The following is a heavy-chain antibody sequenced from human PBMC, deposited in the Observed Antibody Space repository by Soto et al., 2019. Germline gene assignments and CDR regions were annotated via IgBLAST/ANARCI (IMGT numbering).Heavy chain of an antibody. Sequence: QVQLQESGPGLVRPSQTLSLNCTVSADSISRGAAGSYWTWIRQVPGKGLEWVSYISSSSSSIYYADSVKGRFSTSRDNAKNSTSLQMNSLRVEDTGVYYCARELGFDAVARMDVWGQGTTVTVSS. J-gene: IGHJ6*02. CDR3: ARELGFDAVARMDV. CDR1: ADSISRGAAGSY. CDR2: ISSSSSSI. D-gene: IGHD6-19*01. V-gene: IGHV3-11*04.